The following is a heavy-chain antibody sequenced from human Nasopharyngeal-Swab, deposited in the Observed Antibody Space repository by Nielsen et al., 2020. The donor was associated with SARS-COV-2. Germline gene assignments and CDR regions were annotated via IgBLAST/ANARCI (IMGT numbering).Heavy chain of an antibody. D-gene: IGHD6-19*01. CDR1: GGSISSSNW. J-gene: IGHJ6*03. Sequence: SETLSLTYAVSGGSISSSNWWSWVRQPPGKGLEWIGEIYYSGSTNYNPSLKSRVTISVDKSKNQFSLKLSSVTAADTAVYYCARVKREWLGIYYYYMDVWGKGTTVTVSS. CDR3: ARVKREWLGIYYYYMDV. V-gene: IGHV4-4*02. CDR2: IYYSGST.